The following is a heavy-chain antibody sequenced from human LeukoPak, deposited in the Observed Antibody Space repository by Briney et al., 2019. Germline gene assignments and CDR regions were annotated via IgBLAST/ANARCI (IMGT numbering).Heavy chain of an antibody. CDR2: ISSSGSTI. V-gene: IGHV3-48*03. CDR3: ARVSGYCSSTSCHLDY. CDR1: GFTFSSYE. Sequence: PGGSLRLSCAASGFTFSSYEMNWVRQAPGKGLEWVSYISSSGSTIYYADSVKGRFTISRDNAKNSLYLQMNSLRAEDTAVYYCARVSGYCSSTSCHLDYWGQGTLVTVSS. J-gene: IGHJ4*02. D-gene: IGHD2-2*01.